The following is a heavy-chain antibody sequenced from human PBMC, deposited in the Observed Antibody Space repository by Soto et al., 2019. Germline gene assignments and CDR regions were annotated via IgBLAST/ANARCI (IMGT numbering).Heavy chain of an antibody. J-gene: IGHJ4*02. CDR1: GGSISSSSYY. V-gene: IGHV4-39*01. CDR2: IYYSGST. CDR3: AGRGSSSWGYFDY. D-gene: IGHD6-13*01. Sequence: QLQLQESGPGLVKPSETLSLTCTVSGGSISSSSYYWGWIRQPPGKGPEWIGSIYYSGSTYYNPSLKSRVTISVDTSKNQFALKLSSVTAADTAVYYCAGRGSSSWGYFDYWGQGTLVTVSS.